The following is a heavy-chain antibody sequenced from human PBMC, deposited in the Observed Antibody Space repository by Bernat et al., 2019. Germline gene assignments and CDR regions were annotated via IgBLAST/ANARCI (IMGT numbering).Heavy chain of an antibody. Sequence: EVQLVESGGGSVQPGRSLRLSCAASGFTFDDYAMHWVRQAPGKGLEWVSGISWNSGNIGYADSVRCRFTISRDNAKNSLYLQMNSLRSDDTAVYYCAREDLLVVGPMPIGYDYWGQGTLVTVSS. CDR3: AREDLLVVGPMPIGYDY. D-gene: IGHD2-15*01. V-gene: IGHV3-9*01. CDR1: GFTFDDYA. CDR2: ISWNSGNI. J-gene: IGHJ4*02.